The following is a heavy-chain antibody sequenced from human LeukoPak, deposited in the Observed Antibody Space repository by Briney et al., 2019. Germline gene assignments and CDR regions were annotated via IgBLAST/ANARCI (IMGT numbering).Heavy chain of an antibody. Sequence: GGSLRLSCAATGFSFRDRYMSWIRQAPGKGMEWVAYISPNSDNIHYADSVKGRFTISRDNSRNTLYLQMNTLRAEDTAVYFCAKSPVSSCRGSFCYPFDYWGQGNLVTVSS. CDR2: ISPNSDNI. J-gene: IGHJ4*02. CDR1: GFSFRDRY. CDR3: AKSPVSSCRGSFCYPFDY. D-gene: IGHD2-15*01. V-gene: IGHV3-11*03.